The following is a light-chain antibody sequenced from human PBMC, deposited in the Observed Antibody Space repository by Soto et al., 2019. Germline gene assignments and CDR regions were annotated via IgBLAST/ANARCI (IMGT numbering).Light chain of an antibody. V-gene: IGLV2-8*01. CDR2: DVY. Sequence: QSVLAQPPSASGSPGQSVTISCTGTSSDVGGYNYVSWYQHHPGEAPKLILFDVYKRPSGVPDRFSGSKSGNTASLTVSGLQAEDEADYYGSSYAGNNKYVFGTGTKLTVL. CDR3: SSYAGNNKYV. J-gene: IGLJ1*01. CDR1: SSDVGGYNY.